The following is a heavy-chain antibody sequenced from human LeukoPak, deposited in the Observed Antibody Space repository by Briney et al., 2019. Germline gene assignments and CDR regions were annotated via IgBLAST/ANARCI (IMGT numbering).Heavy chain of an antibody. V-gene: IGHV3-23*01. D-gene: IGHD1-1*01. CDR2: ISGSGGST. CDR3: AKDLSWNPLYYFDY. CDR1: GFTFSSYA. J-gene: IGHJ4*02. Sequence: GGSLRLSCAASGFTFSSYAMSWVRQAPGKGLEWVSAISGSGGSTYYADSVKGRFTISRDNSKNTLYMQMNSLRAEDTPVYYCAKDLSWNPLYYFDYWGQGTLVTVSS.